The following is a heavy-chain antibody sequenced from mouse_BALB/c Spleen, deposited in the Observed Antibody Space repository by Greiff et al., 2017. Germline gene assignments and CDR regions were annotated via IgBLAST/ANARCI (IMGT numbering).Heavy chain of an antibody. V-gene: IGHV5-12-1*01. CDR1: GFAFSSYD. Sequence: EVQLVESGGGLVKPGGSLKLSCAASGFAFSSYDMSWVRQTPEKRLEWVAYISSGGGSTYYPDTVKGRFTISRDNAKNTLYLQMSSLKSEDTAMYYCARRNWAWFAYWGQGTLVTVSA. CDR2: ISSGGGST. J-gene: IGHJ3*01. D-gene: IGHD4-1*02. CDR3: ARRNWAWFAY.